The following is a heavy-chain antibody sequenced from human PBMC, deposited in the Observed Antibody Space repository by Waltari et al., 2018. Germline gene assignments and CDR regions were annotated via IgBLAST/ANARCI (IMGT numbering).Heavy chain of an antibody. D-gene: IGHD5-18*01. Sequence: EVHLVQSGAEVKKPGESLRISCKASGYSFSDKWIGWVRQMAGKGLEWIGPICPGDSDTRYSPSFQGQVTISIDKSITTAYLQWSSLKTSDTAMYYCVRRGDGYSYVDFWGQGTLVTVSS. J-gene: IGHJ4*02. CDR1: GYSFSDKW. CDR2: ICPGDSDT. CDR3: VRRGDGYSYVDF. V-gene: IGHV5-51*01.